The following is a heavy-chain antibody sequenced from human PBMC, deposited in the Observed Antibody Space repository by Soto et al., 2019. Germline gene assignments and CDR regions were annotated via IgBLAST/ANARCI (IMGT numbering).Heavy chain of an antibody. D-gene: IGHD2-15*01. CDR3: ASEEGYCRDGSCYSRGYGMDV. J-gene: IGHJ6*02. Sequence: QVQLVQSGAEVKKPGSSVKVSCKASGGTFSSYAISWVRQAPGQGLEWMGGIIPIFGTANYAQKFQGRVTIPADESTSTAYMELSSLRSEDTAVYYCASEEGYCRDGSCYSRGYGMDVWGQGTTVTVSS. CDR2: IIPIFGTA. CDR1: GGTFSSYA. V-gene: IGHV1-69*01.